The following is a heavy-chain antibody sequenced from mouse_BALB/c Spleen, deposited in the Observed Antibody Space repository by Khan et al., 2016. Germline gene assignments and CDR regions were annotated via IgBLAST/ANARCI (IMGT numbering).Heavy chain of an antibody. J-gene: IGHJ2*01. CDR3: ARGGGNSDY. V-gene: IGHV1-76*01. D-gene: IGHD2-1*01. Sequence: QVQLQQSGAELARPGASVKLSCKASGYTFTDYYINWVKQRTGQGLEWIGEIYTGSDNTYYNERFKGKATLTADKSSSTAYMQLSSLTSEDSAVYFCARGGGNSDYWGQGTTLTVSS. CDR1: GYTFTDYY. CDR2: IYTGSDNT.